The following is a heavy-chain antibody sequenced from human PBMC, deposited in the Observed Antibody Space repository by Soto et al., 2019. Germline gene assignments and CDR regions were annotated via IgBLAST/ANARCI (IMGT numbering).Heavy chain of an antibody. V-gene: IGHV1-18*01. CDR2: ISAYNGNT. CDR3: ARDPRFGVVTSGNYGMDV. J-gene: IGHJ6*02. CDR1: GYTFTSYG. D-gene: IGHD3-3*01. Sequence: ASVKVSCKASGYTFTSYGISWVRQAPGQGLEWMGWISAYNGNTNYAQKLQGRVTMTTDTSTSTAYMELRSLRSDATAVYYCARDPRFGVVTSGNYGMDVWGQGTTVTVSS.